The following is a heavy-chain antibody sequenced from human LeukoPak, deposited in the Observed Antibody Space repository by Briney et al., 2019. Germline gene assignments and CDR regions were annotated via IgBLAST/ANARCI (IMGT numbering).Heavy chain of an antibody. Sequence: ASVKVSCKASGYIFTTYYMHWLRQAPGQGPEWMEIINPRGGSTDYAQKFQGRVTMTEDTSTDTAYMELSSLRSEDTAVYYCATDRGRWFGELLFDYWGQGTLVTVSS. CDR2: INPRGGST. CDR3: ATDRGRWFGELLFDY. V-gene: IGHV1-46*01. D-gene: IGHD3-10*01. J-gene: IGHJ4*02. CDR1: GYIFTTYY.